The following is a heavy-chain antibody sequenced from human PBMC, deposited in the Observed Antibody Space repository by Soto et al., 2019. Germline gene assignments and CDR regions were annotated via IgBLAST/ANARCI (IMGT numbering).Heavy chain of an antibody. CDR1: GGSISSYY. J-gene: IGHJ5*02. V-gene: IGHV4-59*08. D-gene: IGHD3-10*01. CDR2: IYYSGIT. Sequence: PSETLSLTCTVSGGSISSYYWSWIRQPPGKGLEWIGYIYYSGITNYNPSLKSRVTISVDTSKNQFSLKLNSVTAADTAVYYCARHEYYASGSYSWGQGALVTVSS. CDR3: ARHEYYASGSYS.